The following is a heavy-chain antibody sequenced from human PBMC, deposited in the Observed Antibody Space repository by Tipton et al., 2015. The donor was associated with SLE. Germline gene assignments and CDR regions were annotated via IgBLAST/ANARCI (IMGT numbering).Heavy chain of an antibody. J-gene: IGHJ6*02. Sequence: SLRLSCAASGFTFSSYAMSWVRQAPGKGLEWVSAISGSGGSTYYADSVKGRFTISRDNSKNTLYLQMNSLRAEDTAVYYCAKGQLSPPYYYYGMDVWGQGTTVTVSS. CDR2: ISGSGGST. CDR3: AKGQLSPPYYYYGMDV. V-gene: IGHV3-23*01. CDR1: GFTFSSYA. D-gene: IGHD5-18*01.